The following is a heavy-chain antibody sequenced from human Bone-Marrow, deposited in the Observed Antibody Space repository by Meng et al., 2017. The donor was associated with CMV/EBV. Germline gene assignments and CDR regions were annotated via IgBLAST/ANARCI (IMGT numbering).Heavy chain of an antibody. Sequence: RLSCAASGFTFSSYAMHWVRQAPGKGLEWVAVISYDGSNKYYADSVKDRFTISRDNSKNTVYLQMNSLRAEDTAIYYCAILRTATDYWGQGTLVTVSS. CDR3: AILRTATDY. J-gene: IGHJ4*02. CDR2: ISYDGSNK. CDR1: GFTFSSYA. V-gene: IGHV3-30-3*01. D-gene: IGHD2-21*02.